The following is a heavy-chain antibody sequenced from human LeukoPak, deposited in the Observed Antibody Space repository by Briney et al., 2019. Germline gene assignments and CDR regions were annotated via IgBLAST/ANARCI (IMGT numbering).Heavy chain of an antibody. D-gene: IGHD2-8*02. CDR3: ARTRGLYFFDY. V-gene: IGHV3-11*01. CDR2: ISDSGTTI. Sequence: GGSLGLSCAASGFTFSDYYMSWIRQAPGKGLEWVSYISDSGTTIYYADSVKGRFTISRDNTKNSLYLQMNSLRAEDTAMYYCARTRGLYFFDYWGQGTLVTVSS. J-gene: IGHJ4*02. CDR1: GFTFSDYY.